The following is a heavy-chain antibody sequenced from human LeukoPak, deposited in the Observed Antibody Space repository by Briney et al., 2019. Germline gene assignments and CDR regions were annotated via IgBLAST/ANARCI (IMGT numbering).Heavy chain of an antibody. V-gene: IGHV3-30*04. J-gene: IGHJ5*02. D-gene: IGHD2-15*01. CDR3: ARGTVVVVAATGWFDP. CDR2: ISYDGSNK. Sequence: PGRSLRLSCAASGFTFSSYAMHWVRQAPGKGLEWVAVISYDGSNKYYADFVKGRFTISRDNSKNTLYLQMNSLRAEDTAVYYCARGTVVVVAATGWFDPWGQGTLVTVSS. CDR1: GFTFSSYA.